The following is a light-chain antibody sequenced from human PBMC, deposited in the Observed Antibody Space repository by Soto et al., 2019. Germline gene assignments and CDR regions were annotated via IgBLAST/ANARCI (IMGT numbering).Light chain of an antibody. J-gene: IGKJ2*01. Sequence: EILLTQSPASLSLSPGERATLSCGASQSVSSSYFAWYQQKPGLAPLLLIYAASSWATGVPERFSGSGSGTDFTLTISRLQPEDFATYYCQQYGNAPYTFGQGTKLEIK. CDR3: QQYGNAPYT. CDR1: QSVSSSY. V-gene: IGKV3D-20*01. CDR2: AAS.